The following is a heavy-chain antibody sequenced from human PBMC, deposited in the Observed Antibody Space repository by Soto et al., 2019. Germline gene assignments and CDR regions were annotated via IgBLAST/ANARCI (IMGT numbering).Heavy chain of an antibody. CDR3: ARVWYYDSSGYYAFDY. D-gene: IGHD3-22*01. CDR1: GDAFSNLG. Sequence: QVQLVQSGAGVKKPGASVGASARALGDAFSNLGFSWVRQAPGQGLGGRGWISAYDGQTNYTKKFQGRVTMTTDTSSSTAYMELRSLRSDDTAVYYCARVWYYDSSGYYAFDYWGLGTLVTVSS. V-gene: IGHV1-18*01. J-gene: IGHJ4*02. CDR2: ISAYDGQT.